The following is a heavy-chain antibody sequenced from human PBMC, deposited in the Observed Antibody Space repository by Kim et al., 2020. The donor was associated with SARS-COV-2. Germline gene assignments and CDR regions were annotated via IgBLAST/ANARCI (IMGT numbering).Heavy chain of an antibody. V-gene: IGHV4-4*02. Sequence: STNHHPSLKSRVTISVDKSKNQISLRLTSVTAADTAVYYCTRGYGHYFDYWGQGTLVTVSS. CDR2: ST. D-gene: IGHD3-10*01. CDR3: TRGYGHYFDY. J-gene: IGHJ4*02.